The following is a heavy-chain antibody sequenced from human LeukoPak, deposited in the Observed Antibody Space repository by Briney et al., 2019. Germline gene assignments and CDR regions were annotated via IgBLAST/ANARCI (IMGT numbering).Heavy chain of an antibody. D-gene: IGHD3-22*01. CDR1: GFTFSSYG. CDR3: ARRGYHDSSGYDY. J-gene: IGHJ4*02. V-gene: IGHV3-30*02. CDR2: IRYDGSNK. Sequence: GGSLRLSCAASGFTFSSYGMHWVRQAPGKGLEWVAFIRYDGSNKYYADSVKGRFTISRDNAKNSVFLQMNNLRAEDTAIYYCARRGYHDSSGYDYWGQGTLVTVSS.